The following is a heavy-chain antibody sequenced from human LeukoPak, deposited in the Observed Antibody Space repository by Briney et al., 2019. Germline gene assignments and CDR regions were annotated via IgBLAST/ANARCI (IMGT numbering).Heavy chain of an antibody. D-gene: IGHD3-10*01. V-gene: IGHV4-39*01. CDR3: ARLHAGGSGSP. CDR1: GGSISSSSYY. CDR2: IYYSGST. Sequence: TPSETLSLTCTVSGGSISSSSYYWGWIRQPPGKGLEWIGSIYYSGSTYYNPSLKSRVTISVDTSKNQFSLKLSSVTAADTAVYYCARLHAGGSGSPWGQGTLVTVSS. J-gene: IGHJ4*02.